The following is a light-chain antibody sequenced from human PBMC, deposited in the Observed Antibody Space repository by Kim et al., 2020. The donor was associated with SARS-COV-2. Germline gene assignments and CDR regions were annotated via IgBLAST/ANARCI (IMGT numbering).Light chain of an antibody. CDR1: QGIRNS. V-gene: IGKV1D-8*02. J-gene: IGKJ2*01. CDR2: SAS. Sequence: ASTGDRVTISCRMSQGIRNSLAWYQQRRGKAPELLVSSASTLQSGVPPRFSGSGFGTDFTLTISSLQSEDFATYYCQQYYDFPFTFGQGTKVDIK. CDR3: QQYYDFPFT.